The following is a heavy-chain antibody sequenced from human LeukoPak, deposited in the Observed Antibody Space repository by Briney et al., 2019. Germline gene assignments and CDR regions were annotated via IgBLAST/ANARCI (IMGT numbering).Heavy chain of an antibody. D-gene: IGHD2-2*01. V-gene: IGHV3-21*01. CDR3: ARLPGGIDAFDI. Sequence: GGSLRLSCAASGFTFSSYSMNWVRQAPGKWLEWVSSISSSSSYIYYADSVKGRFTISRDNAKNSLYLQMNSLRAEDTAVYYCARLPGGIDAFDIWGQGTMVTVSS. CDR1: GFTFSSYS. CDR2: ISSSSSYI. J-gene: IGHJ3*02.